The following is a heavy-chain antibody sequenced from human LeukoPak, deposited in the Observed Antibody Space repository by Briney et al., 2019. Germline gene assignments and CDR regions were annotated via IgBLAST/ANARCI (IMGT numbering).Heavy chain of an antibody. CDR3: ARRSTYGFFDY. D-gene: IGHD4-17*01. J-gene: IGHJ4*02. CDR2: IYYSGTA. Sequence: SETLSLTCTVSGGSISSYYWSWIRQPPGKGLEWIGYIYYSGTAYYNPSLKSRVTISVDTSKNQFSLKLSSVTAADTALYYCARRSTYGFFDYWGQGTLVPVSS. V-gene: IGHV4-59*08. CDR1: GGSISSYY.